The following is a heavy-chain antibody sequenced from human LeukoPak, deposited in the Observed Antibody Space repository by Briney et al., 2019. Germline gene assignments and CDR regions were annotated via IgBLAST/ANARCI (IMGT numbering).Heavy chain of an antibody. J-gene: IGHJ4*02. CDR1: GFTFTSFS. CDR2: ISSDGRNK. V-gene: IGHV3-30*04. CDR3: ARDRKYYFDY. Sequence: PGGSLRLSCSASGFTFTSFSLHWVRRAPGKGLEWVAFISSDGRNKFYADSVRARFTISRDNSNNMLYLQMNSLRTEDTAVYYCARDRKYYFDYWGQGTLVTVSS.